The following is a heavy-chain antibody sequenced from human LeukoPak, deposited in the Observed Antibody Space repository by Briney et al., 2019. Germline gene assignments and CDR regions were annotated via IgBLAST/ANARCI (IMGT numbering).Heavy chain of an antibody. D-gene: IGHD3-10*01. CDR3: ARESVYGSGSYGY. Sequence: GASVKVSCKASGGTFSSYAISWVRQAPGQGLEWMGWMNPNSGNTGYAQKFQGRVTMTRNTSISTAYMELSSLRSEDTAVYYCARESVYGSGSYGYWGQGALVTVSS. V-gene: IGHV1-8*02. J-gene: IGHJ4*02. CDR1: GGTFSSYA. CDR2: MNPNSGNT.